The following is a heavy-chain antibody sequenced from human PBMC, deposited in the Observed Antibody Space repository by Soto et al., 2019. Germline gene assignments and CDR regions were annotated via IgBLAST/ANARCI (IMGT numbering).Heavy chain of an antibody. V-gene: IGHV4-59*01. CDR2: IYYSGST. CDR1: GGSISSYY. CDR3: ARTLYDYVWGSLKGFAP. J-gene: IGHJ5*02. D-gene: IGHD3-16*01. Sequence: SETLSLTCTVSGGSISSYYWSWIRQPPGKGLEWIGYIYYSGSTNYNPSLKSRVTISVDTSKNQFSLKLSSVTAADTAVYYCARTLYDYVWGSLKGFAPWVQGTLVTVSS.